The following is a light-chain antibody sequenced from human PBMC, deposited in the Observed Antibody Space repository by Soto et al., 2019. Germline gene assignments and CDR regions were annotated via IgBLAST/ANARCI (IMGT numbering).Light chain of an antibody. CDR1: QSIVRTN. J-gene: IGKJ5*01. Sequence: EFVLTQSPGTLSLSQGDRATLSCRASQSIVRTNRAWYQQKPGQAPRLLVYESSSRTTGIPDRFSGSGSVTDFTLTISRLDPEDFSVYYCNKYGNLVITFGQGTRLDIK. CDR3: NKYGNLVIT. V-gene: IGKV3-20*01. CDR2: ESS.